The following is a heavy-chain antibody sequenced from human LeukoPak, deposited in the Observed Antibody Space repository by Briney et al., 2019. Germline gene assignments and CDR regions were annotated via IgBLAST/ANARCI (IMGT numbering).Heavy chain of an antibody. J-gene: IGHJ4*02. CDR2: IYYSGST. Sequence: PSETLSLTCSVSGGSISTYYWTWIRQPPGKGLEWIGYIYYSGSTNYNPSLKSRVTISIDTSKNQFSLQLSSVTAADTAVYYCARFDFDILTGYGGGDYWGQGILVTVSS. D-gene: IGHD3-9*01. CDR1: GGSISTYY. CDR3: ARFDFDILTGYGGGDY. V-gene: IGHV4-59*01.